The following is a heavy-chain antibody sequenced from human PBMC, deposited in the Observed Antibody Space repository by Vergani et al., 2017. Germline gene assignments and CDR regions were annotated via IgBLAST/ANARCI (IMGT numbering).Heavy chain of an antibody. CDR2: IYYSGRT. J-gene: IGHJ6*03. D-gene: IGHD6-13*01. Sequence: QLQLQESDPGLVKPSETLSLTCTVSGGSIRSTFYYWGWIRQPPGKGVEWIGTIYYSGRTYYNPSLKSRGTISVDTSKNQFSLKLNSVTAADTAVYYCARHKEQLVPGNYYYYYYMDVWGKGTTVTVSS. CDR1: GGSIRSTFYY. CDR3: ARHKEQLVPGNYYYYYYMDV. V-gene: IGHV4-39*01.